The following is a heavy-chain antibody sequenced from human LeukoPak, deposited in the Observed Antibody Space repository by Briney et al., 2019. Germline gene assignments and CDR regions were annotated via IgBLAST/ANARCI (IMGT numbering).Heavy chain of an antibody. CDR3: ARDRNTVFDY. CDR2: ISSSSSYI. J-gene: IGHJ4*02. V-gene: IGHV3-21*01. Sequence: GGSLRLTCAASGFTFSSYSMNWVRQAPGKGLEWVSSISSSSSYIYYADSVKGRFTISRDNAKNSLYLQMNSLRAEDTAVYYCARDRNTVFDYWGQGTLVTVSS. CDR1: GFTFSSYS. D-gene: IGHD1-14*01.